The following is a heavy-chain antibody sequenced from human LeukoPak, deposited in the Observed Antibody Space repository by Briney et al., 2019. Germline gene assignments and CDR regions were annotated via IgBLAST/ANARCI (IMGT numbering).Heavy chain of an antibody. CDR3: AKDRNAIFGDV. CDR2: ASGSGSST. CDR1: GFTFSTYA. Sequence: PGASLRLSCAASGFTFSTYAMSWVRQAPGKGLEWVSTASGSGSSTYYADSVKGRFTISRDNSKNTLYLQMHSLRAEDTAIYYCAKDRNAIFGDVWGQGTTVTVSS. V-gene: IGHV3-23*01. J-gene: IGHJ6*02. D-gene: IGHD3-3*01.